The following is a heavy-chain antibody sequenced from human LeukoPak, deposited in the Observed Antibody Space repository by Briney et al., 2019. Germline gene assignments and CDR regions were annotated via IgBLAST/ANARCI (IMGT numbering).Heavy chain of an antibody. J-gene: IGHJ4*02. Sequence: GGSLRLSCAASGFTFSSYGMHWVRQAPGKGLEWVAFIRYDGSNKYYADSVKGRFTISRDNSKNTLYLQMNSLGAEDTAVYYCAKTHGRYCSSTSCPGGYWGQGTLVTVSS. CDR1: GFTFSSYG. V-gene: IGHV3-30*02. CDR3: AKTHGRYCSSTSCPGGY. D-gene: IGHD2-2*01. CDR2: IRYDGSNK.